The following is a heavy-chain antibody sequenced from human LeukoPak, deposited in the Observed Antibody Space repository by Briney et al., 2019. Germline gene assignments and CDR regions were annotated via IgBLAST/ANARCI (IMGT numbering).Heavy chain of an antibody. CDR2: IIPIFGTA. J-gene: IGHJ4*02. CDR3: ASLSDYYGSGNFDY. Sequence: WASVKVSCKASGGTFSSYAISWVRQAPGQGLEWMGGIIPIFGTANYAQKFQGRVTITTDEPASTAYMELSSLRSEDTAVYYCASLSDYYGSGNFDYWGQGTLVTVSS. V-gene: IGHV1-69*05. D-gene: IGHD3-10*01. CDR1: GGTFSSYA.